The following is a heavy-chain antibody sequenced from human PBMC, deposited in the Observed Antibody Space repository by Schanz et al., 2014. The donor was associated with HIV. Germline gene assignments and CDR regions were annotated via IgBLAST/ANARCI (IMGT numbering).Heavy chain of an antibody. D-gene: IGHD4-17*01. CDR2: IIPIFGTA. CDR3: ARYLGGDDGDFYFDY. J-gene: IGHJ4*02. V-gene: IGHV1-69*01. CDR1: GYTFTGYY. Sequence: QVQLVQSGAEVKKPGASVKVSCKASGYTFTGYYMHWVRQAPGQGLEWMGGIIPIFGTANYAQKFQGRVTIIADESTSTAYMELSSLRSEDTAVYYCARYLGGDDGDFYFDYWGQGTLVTVSS.